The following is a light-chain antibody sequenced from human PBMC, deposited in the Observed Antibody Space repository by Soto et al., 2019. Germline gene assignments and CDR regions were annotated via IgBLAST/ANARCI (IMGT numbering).Light chain of an antibody. J-gene: IGLJ1*01. CDR3: QSYENSRTGFYV. CDR2: GNN. Sequence: QSALTQPPSVSRAPGHRFTISFSGSSSDIRAGFDVHCYQHLPGTAPKLLIYGNNNRPSGFPGRFSGSKSGTSASLVISGLQAEDEADYYCQSYENSRTGFYVFGTGTKVTVL. V-gene: IGLV1-40*01. CDR1: SSDIRAGFD.